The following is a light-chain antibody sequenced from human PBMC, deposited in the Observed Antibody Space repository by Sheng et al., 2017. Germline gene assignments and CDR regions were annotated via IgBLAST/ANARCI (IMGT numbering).Light chain of an antibody. CDR1: SSDVGGYNY. CDR3: SSYAGSKNV. V-gene: IGLV2-8*01. Sequence: QSALTQPPSASGSPGQSVTISCTGTSSDVGGYNYVSWYQQHPGKAPKLMIYEVSERPSGVPDRFSGSKSGNTASLTVSGLQAQDEADYYCSSYAGSKNVFGTGTKVTVL. J-gene: IGLJ1*01. CDR2: EVS.